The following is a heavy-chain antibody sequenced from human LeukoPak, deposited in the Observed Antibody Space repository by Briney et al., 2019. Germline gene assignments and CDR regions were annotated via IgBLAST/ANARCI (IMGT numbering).Heavy chain of an antibody. CDR3: ARVLLGYGSGSPYYFDY. J-gene: IGHJ4*02. CDR1: GDSISTYY. CDR2: ISYSGNT. D-gene: IGHD3-10*01. Sequence: PSETLSLTCTVSGDSISTYYWSWIRQPPGKGLEWVGYISYSGNTKYNPSLKSRVTISVDTSKNQFSLKLGSVTAADTAVYYCARVLLGYGSGSPYYFDYWGQGTLVTVSS. V-gene: IGHV4-59*01.